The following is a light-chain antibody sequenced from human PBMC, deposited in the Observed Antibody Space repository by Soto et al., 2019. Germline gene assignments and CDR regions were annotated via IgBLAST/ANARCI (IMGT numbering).Light chain of an antibody. V-gene: IGKV1-39*01. CDR3: QQSYTAPLT. CDR1: QSISTY. Sequence: DIQMTQSPSSLSASVGDRVTISCRASQSISTYLNWYQQKPGKAPDLLIYAASSLQSGVPPRFSGSGSRTDFTLTIMSLQPEDFATYNCQQSYTAPLTFGGGTKVEIK. J-gene: IGKJ4*01. CDR2: AAS.